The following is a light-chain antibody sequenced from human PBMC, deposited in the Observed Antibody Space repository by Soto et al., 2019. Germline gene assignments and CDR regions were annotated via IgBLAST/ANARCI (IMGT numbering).Light chain of an antibody. J-gene: IGKJ5*01. CDR1: RSVRSY. CDR3: QQRYAWPPIT. Sequence: EIVLTQSPATLSLSPGERATLSCRASRSVRSYLAWYQQQPGQAPRLLIYDASNRAAGIPARFSGSGSETDFTLTLSNLEHEDFAVYYCQQRYAWPPITFGQGTRLEIK. V-gene: IGKV3-11*01. CDR2: DAS.